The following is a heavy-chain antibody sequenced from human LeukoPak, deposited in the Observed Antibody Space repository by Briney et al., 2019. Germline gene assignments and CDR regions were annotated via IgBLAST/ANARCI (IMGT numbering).Heavy chain of an antibody. J-gene: IGHJ3*02. CDR2: IIPIFGTV. CDR3: ARESGDYYAFDI. V-gene: IGHV1-69*13. CDR1: GGTFSSYA. Sequence: ASVKVSCKASGGTFSSYAISWVRQAPGQGLEWMGGIIPIFGTVNYAQKFQGRVTITADESTSTAYMELSSLRSEDTAVYYCARESGDYYAFDIWGQGTMVTVSS. D-gene: IGHD4-17*01.